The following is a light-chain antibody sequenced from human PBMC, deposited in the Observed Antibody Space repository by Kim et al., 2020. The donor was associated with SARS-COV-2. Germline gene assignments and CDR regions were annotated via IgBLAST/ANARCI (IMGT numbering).Light chain of an antibody. CDR2: DDS. Sequence: AVGKTTRITCGGNNIGSKSVHWYQQKPGQAPVLVVYDDSDRPSGIPERFSGSNSGNTATLTISSVEAGDEADYYCQVWDSSSDLVVCGGGTQLTVL. V-gene: IGLV3-21*03. J-gene: IGLJ2*01. CDR1: NIGSKS. CDR3: QVWDSSSDLVV.